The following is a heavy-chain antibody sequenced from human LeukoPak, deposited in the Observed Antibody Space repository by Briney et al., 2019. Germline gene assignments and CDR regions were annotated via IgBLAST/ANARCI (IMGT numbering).Heavy chain of an antibody. CDR3: ARGVSSWAYYYYYGMDV. Sequence: SETLSLTCTVSGGSISSYYWSWIRQPAGKGLEWIGRIYTSGSTNYNPSLKSRVTMSVDTSKNQFSLKLSSVTAADTAVYYCARGVSSWAYYYYYGMDVWGQGTTVTVSS. D-gene: IGHD6-13*01. CDR2: IYTSGST. V-gene: IGHV4-4*07. J-gene: IGHJ6*02. CDR1: GGSISSYY.